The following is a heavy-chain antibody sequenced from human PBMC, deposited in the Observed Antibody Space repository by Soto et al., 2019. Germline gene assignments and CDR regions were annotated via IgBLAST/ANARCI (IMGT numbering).Heavy chain of an antibody. D-gene: IGHD6-19*01. CDR3: AKSAGGGWSHCYC. V-gene: IGHV3-53*01. CDR2: SSPDGST. CDR1: GFTVSLNF. J-gene: IGHJ4*02. Sequence: PGGSLRLSCAASGFTVSLNFMSWVRQAPGKGLEWVSDSSPDGSTYYADSVKGRFTISRDNYKNTVSLQMNNLRAEDTAVYYCAKSAGGGWSHCYCWGQGTLVTVSS.